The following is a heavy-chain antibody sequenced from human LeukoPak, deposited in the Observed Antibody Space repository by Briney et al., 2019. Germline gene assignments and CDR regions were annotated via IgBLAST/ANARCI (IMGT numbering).Heavy chain of an antibody. CDR3: ASAGHDGIGYKVC. CDR1: GGSISSSNW. Sequence: SETLSLTCAVSGGSISSSNWWSWVRPPPGKGLEWIGEIYHSGSANYNPSLKRRVTISVDKSKNQFSLRLSSVTAADTAVYYCASAGHDGIGYKVCWGQGTLVTVSS. J-gene: IGHJ4*02. CDR2: IYHSGSA. V-gene: IGHV4-4*02. D-gene: IGHD3-22*01.